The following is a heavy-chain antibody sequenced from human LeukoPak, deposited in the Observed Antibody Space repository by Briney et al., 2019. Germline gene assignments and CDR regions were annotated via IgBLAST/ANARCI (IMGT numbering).Heavy chain of an antibody. CDR2: INSDESST. CDR1: GFTFGTYW. D-gene: IGHD2/OR15-2a*01. V-gene: IGHV3-74*01. Sequence: GGSLRLSCAASGFTFGTYWMHWVRQAPGKGLVWVSRINSDESSTSYADSVKGRFTISRDNAKNTLHLQMNSLRDEDTAVYYCARRSTLNRNALYIWGQGTMVTVSS. J-gene: IGHJ3*02. CDR3: ARRSTLNRNALYI.